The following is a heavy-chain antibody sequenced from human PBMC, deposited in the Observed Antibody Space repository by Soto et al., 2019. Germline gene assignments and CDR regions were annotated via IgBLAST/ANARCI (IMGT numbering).Heavy chain of an antibody. CDR2: IFSNDEK. J-gene: IGHJ6*02. Sequence: QVTLKESGPVLVKPTETLTLTCTVSGFSLSNARMGVSWIRQPPGKALEWLAHIFSNDEKSYSTSLKSRLTTSQDTAKSQVCLTMTNMDPVNTAKYYCARMMSGLVRWGHYYYGMDVWGQGTTVTVSS. CDR3: ARMMSGLVRWGHYYYGMDV. CDR1: GFSLSNARMG. D-gene: IGHD4-17*01. V-gene: IGHV2-26*01.